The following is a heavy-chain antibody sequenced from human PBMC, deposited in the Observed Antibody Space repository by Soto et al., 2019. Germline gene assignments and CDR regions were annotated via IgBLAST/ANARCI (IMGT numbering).Heavy chain of an antibody. V-gene: IGHV5-51*01. J-gene: IGHJ6*04. D-gene: IGHD2-21*01. CDR1: GYTFTIYW. CDR3: ARPAKPVADHSDL. CDR2: IYPSDSDT. Sequence: PVESLKISCQVSGYTFTIYWIGWVRQIPGKGLEWMGIIYPSDSDTRYSPSFQGQVTISADQSINTAYLQWDSLKASDTAIYYCARPAKPVADHSDLWGNGKTVTVSP.